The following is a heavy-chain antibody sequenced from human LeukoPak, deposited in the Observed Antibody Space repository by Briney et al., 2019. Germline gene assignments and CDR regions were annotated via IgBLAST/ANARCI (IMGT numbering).Heavy chain of an antibody. CDR1: GGSISSRAYY. J-gene: IGHJ4*02. Sequence: SETLSLTCTVSGGSISSRAYYWSWIRQHPGKGPEWIGYIYYSGSTYYNPSLKSRVIISLNTSKTQFSLKRSSVTAADTAVYYCARADGTIYYFDSWGQGTVVTVSS. CDR2: IYYSGST. V-gene: IGHV4-31*03. D-gene: IGHD5-24*01. CDR3: ARADGTIYYFDS.